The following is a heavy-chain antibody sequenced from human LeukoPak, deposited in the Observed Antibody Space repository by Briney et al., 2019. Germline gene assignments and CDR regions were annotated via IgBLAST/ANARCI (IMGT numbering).Heavy chain of an antibody. CDR1: GFTFSSYG. J-gene: IGHJ4*02. CDR2: IWYDGSNK. Sequence: PGGSLRLSCAASGFTFSSYGMHWVRQAPGKGLEWVAVIWYDGSNKYYADSVKGRFTISRDNSKNTLYLQMNSLRAEDTAVYYCAKGSSSSNFDYWGQGILVTVSS. CDR3: AKGSSSSNFDY. D-gene: IGHD6-6*01. V-gene: IGHV3-33*06.